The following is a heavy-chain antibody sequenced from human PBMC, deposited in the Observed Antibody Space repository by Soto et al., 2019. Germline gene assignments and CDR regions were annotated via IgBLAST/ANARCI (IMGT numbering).Heavy chain of an antibody. V-gene: IGHV4-61*01. D-gene: IGHD6-6*01. CDR3: VSLAYRPFDH. CDR2: IYNSGST. J-gene: IGHJ4*02. CDR1: GGSVSSGSQY. Sequence: QVQLQESGPGLVKPSETLSLTCTVSGGSVSSGSQYWNWIRQPPGKGLEWSGYIYNSGSTSYNPSLKSRVTISVDTSKHQFSLKLRSVTAADTAVYYCVSLAYRPFDHWGKGTLVTVSS.